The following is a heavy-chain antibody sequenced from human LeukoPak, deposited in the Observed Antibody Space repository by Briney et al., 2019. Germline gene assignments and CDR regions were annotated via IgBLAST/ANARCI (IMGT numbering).Heavy chain of an antibody. CDR2: ISGSGGST. D-gene: IGHD4-17*01. V-gene: IGHV3-23*01. CDR1: GFTFSSYA. Sequence: GASLRLSCAASGFTFSSYAMSWVRQAPGKGLEWVSAISGSGGSTYYADSVKGRFTISRDNSKNTLYLQMNSLRAEDTAVYYCAKRTYGDYYFDYWGQGTLVTVSS. CDR3: AKRTYGDYYFDY. J-gene: IGHJ4*02.